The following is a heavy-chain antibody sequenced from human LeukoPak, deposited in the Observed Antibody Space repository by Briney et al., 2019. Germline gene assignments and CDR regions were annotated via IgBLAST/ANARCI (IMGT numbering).Heavy chain of an antibody. D-gene: IGHD1-1*01. Sequence: PSETLSLTCTVSGGSISSSSYYWGWIRQPPGKGLEWIGYISNSGSTNYNPSLKSRVTISVDTSKNQLSLKLSYVTAADTAVYHCVRLQPNTGEWAFDIWGQGTMVSVSS. CDR2: ISNSGST. CDR1: GGSISSSSYY. V-gene: IGHV4-61*05. J-gene: IGHJ3*02. CDR3: VRLQPNTGEWAFDI.